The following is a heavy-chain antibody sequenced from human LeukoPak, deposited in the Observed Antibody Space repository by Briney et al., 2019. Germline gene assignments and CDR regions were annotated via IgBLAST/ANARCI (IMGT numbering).Heavy chain of an antibody. V-gene: IGHV4-59*01. CDR1: GGSISSYY. CDR3: ARDLGIVATAGAFDI. D-gene: IGHD5-12*01. J-gene: IGHJ3*02. Sequence: SETLSLTCTVSGGSISSYYWSWIRQPPGKGLEWIGYIYYSGSTNYNPSLKSRVTISVDTSKNQFSLKLSSVTAADTAVYYCARDLGIVATAGAFDIWGQGTMVTVSS. CDR2: IYYSGST.